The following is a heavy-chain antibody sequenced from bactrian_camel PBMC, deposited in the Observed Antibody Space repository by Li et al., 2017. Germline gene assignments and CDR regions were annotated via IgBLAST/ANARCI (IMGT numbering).Heavy chain of an antibody. CDR3: AAVRYGVTWYPLCRARSADFGY. J-gene: IGHJ6*01. CDR2: IAEDGSS. CDR1: RYPTSSYC. Sequence: VQLVESGGGSVEAGGSLRLSCTASRYPTSSYCLGWYRQAPGKQREFVAMIAEDGSSRYAVSAKERFILSQDDTRDTLYLGMSSLKPEDTAMYYCAAVRYGVTWYPLCRARSADFGYWGQGTQVTVS. D-gene: IGHD6*01. V-gene: IGHV3S53*01.